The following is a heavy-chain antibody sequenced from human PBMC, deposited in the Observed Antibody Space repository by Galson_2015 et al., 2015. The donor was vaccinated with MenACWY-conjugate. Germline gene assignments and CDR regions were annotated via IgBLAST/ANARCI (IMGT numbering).Heavy chain of an antibody. J-gene: IGHJ4*02. CDR1: GYSFTSYW. Sequence: QSGAEVKKPGESLKISCKGSGYSFTSYWIGWVRQMPGKGLEWMGIIYPGDSDTRYSPSFQGQVTISADKSISTAYLQWGSLKASDTAMYYCARDMDSSGYYGAGAASFDYWGQGTLVTVSS. CDR2: IYPGDSDT. D-gene: IGHD3-22*01. CDR3: ARDMDSSGYYGAGAASFDY. V-gene: IGHV5-51*01.